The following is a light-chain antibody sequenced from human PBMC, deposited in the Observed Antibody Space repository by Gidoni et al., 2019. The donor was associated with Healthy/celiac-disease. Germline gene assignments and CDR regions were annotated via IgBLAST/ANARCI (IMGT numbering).Light chain of an antibody. CDR1: QSVSSSY. Sequence: EIVLTQPAVTLSLSPGDRGTLSCRASQSVSSSYLAWYQQKPGQAPRLLIYGASSRATGIPDRFSGSGSGTDFTLTISRLEPEDFAVYYCQQYGSSPPYTFGQGTKLEIK. CDR2: GAS. V-gene: IGKV3-20*01. J-gene: IGKJ2*01. CDR3: QQYGSSPPYT.